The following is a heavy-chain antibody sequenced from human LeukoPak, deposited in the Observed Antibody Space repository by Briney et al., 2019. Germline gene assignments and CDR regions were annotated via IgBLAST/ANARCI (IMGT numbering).Heavy chain of an antibody. CDR2: ITYSGST. Sequence: PSETLSLTCTVSGGSISNTDSYWGWVRQPPGKGLERIGSITYSGSTYYNPPLRSRVTISIDTSKNQFSLKLTSVTAADTAVYYCARPSRGSGFNYGYSGYFDYWGQGTLVTVSS. CDR3: ARPSRGSGFNYGYSGYFDY. J-gene: IGHJ4*02. D-gene: IGHD5-18*01. CDR1: GGSISNTDSY. V-gene: IGHV4-39*01.